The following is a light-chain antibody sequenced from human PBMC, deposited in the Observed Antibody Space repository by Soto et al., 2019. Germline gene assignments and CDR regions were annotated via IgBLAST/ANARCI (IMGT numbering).Light chain of an antibody. Sequence: EVVLTQSPGTLSLSPGERATLSCRASQSVSSSYLAWYQQKPGQAPRLLIYGASSRATGIPDRFSGSGSGTDFTLTISRLEPEDFAGYYCQQDGSSLTNTFGQGTRLEIK. CDR2: GAS. V-gene: IGKV3-20*01. CDR3: QQDGSSLTNT. CDR1: QSVSSSY. J-gene: IGKJ5*01.